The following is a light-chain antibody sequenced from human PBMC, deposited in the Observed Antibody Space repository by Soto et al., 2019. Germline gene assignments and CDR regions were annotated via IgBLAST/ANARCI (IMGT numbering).Light chain of an antibody. V-gene: IGLV1-44*01. CDR3: AAWDDSLNGYYV. CDR1: SSNIGSNT. CDR2: SNN. J-gene: IGLJ1*01. Sequence: QSVLTQPPSASGTPGQRVTISCSGSSSNIGSNTVNWYQQLPGTAPKLLIYSNNQRPSGVPDRFSGSKSGTSASLAISGLQSEDEAAYYCAAWDDSLNGYYVFGTGTKVTVL.